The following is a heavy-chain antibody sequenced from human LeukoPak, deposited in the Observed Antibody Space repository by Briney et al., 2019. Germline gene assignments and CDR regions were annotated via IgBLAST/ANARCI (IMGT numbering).Heavy chain of an antibody. Sequence: ASVKVSCKASGGTFSSYAISWVRQAPGQGLEWMGGIIPIFGTANYAQKFQGRVTITADESTSTAYMELSSLRSEDTAVYYCARGDYFDSSGYSGASLFDYWGQGTLVTVSS. D-gene: IGHD3-22*01. V-gene: IGHV1-69*13. CDR2: IIPIFGTA. J-gene: IGHJ4*02. CDR3: ARGDYFDSSGYSGASLFDY. CDR1: GGTFSSYA.